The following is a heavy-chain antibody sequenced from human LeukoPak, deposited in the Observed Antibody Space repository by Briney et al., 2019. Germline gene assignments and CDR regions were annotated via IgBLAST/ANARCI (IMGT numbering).Heavy chain of an antibody. J-gene: IGHJ4*02. Sequence: SETLSLTCTVSSGSISTSNYYWGWIRQPPGKGLEWIGSFFLKGSTYYNPSLKSRVTISVDTSKNQFSLTLSSVTAADTAVYYCATVARCTSCFDVDYWGQGTLVTVSS. CDR2: FFLKGST. V-gene: IGHV4-39*07. CDR3: ATVARCTSCFDVDY. D-gene: IGHD2-2*01. CDR1: SGSISTSNYY.